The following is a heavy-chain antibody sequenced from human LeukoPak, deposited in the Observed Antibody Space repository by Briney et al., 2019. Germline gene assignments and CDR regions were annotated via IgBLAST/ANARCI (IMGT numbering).Heavy chain of an antibody. V-gene: IGHV3-21*01. Sequence: PGGSLRLSCTASGFTFSSYSMNWVRQAPGKGLEWISSISTSSSYIYYADSVKGRFTISRDNARNSLYLQMNTLRAEDTAVYSCARGADGVSSNSRGWFDPWGQGTLVTVSS. CDR1: GFTFSSYS. J-gene: IGHJ5*02. CDR2: ISTSSSYI. D-gene: IGHD2-15*01. CDR3: ARGADGVSSNSRGWFDP.